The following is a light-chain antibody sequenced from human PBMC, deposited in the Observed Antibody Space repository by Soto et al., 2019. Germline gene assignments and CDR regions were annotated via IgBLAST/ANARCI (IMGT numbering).Light chain of an antibody. CDR2: GAS. V-gene: IGKV3-20*01. Sequence: EIVLTQSPGALSLSPGERATLSCGASQSVSNNYLAWYQQKPGQAPRLLIYGASNRATGIPDRFSGSGSGTDFTLTISSLQPEDFAVYFCHSYDKWPPGTFGQGTKVDIK. J-gene: IGKJ1*01. CDR1: QSVSNNY. CDR3: HSYDKWPPGT.